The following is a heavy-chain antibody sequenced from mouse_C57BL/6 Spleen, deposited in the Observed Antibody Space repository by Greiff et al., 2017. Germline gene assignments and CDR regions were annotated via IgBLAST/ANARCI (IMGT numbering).Heavy chain of an antibody. CDR3: ARGPYYGDMDY. Sequence: VQLQQPGAELVMPGASVKLSCKASGYTFTSYWMHWVKQRPGQGLEWIGNIYPSDSETHYNQKFKDKATLTVDKSSSTAYMQLSSLTSEDSAVYYCARGPYYGDMDYWGQGTSVTVSS. CDR2: IYPSDSET. CDR1: GYTFTSYW. V-gene: IGHV1-61*01. J-gene: IGHJ4*01. D-gene: IGHD2-13*01.